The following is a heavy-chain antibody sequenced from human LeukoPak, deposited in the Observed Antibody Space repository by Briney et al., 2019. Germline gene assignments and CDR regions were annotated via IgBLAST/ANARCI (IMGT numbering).Heavy chain of an antibody. CDR2: IIPIFGTA. CDR1: GGTFSSYA. J-gene: IGHJ3*02. V-gene: IGHV1-69*13. Sequence: SVKVSCKASGGTFSSYAISWVRQAPGQGLEWMGGIIPIFGTANYAQKFQGRVTITADESTSTAYMELRSLRSDDTAVYYCARDLGEWELLGDAFDIWGQGTMVTVSS. D-gene: IGHD1-26*01. CDR3: ARDLGEWELLGDAFDI.